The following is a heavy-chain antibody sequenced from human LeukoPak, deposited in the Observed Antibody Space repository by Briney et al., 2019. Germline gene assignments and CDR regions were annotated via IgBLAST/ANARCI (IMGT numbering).Heavy chain of an antibody. J-gene: IGHJ4*02. Sequence: SETLSLTCAVYGGSFSGYYWNWIRQPPGKGLEWIGEINHSGSTNYNPSLKSRVTISVDTSKNQFSLKLSSVTAADTAVYYCARAGSLGELSTPFDYWGQGTLVTVSS. V-gene: IGHV4-34*01. CDR2: INHSGST. CDR3: ARAGSLGELSTPFDY. CDR1: GGSFSGYY. D-gene: IGHD3-10*01.